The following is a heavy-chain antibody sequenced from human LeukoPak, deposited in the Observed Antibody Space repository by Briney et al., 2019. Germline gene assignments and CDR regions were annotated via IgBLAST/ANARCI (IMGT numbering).Heavy chain of an antibody. V-gene: IGHV4-34*01. CDR2: INHSGST. J-gene: IGHJ4*02. CDR3: ARVTSRSPGY. CDR1: GGSFSGYY. D-gene: IGHD1-26*01. Sequence: SETLSLTCAVYGGSFSGYYWSWIRQPPGKGLEWIGEINHSGSTNYNPSLKSRVTISVDTSKNQFSLKLSSVTAADTAVYYYARVTSRSPGYWGQGTLVTVSS.